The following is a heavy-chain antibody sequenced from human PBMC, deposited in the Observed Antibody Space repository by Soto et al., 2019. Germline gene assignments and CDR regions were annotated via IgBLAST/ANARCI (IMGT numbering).Heavy chain of an antibody. CDR1: GFSLTTSGVG. CDR2: IYWDDDK. Sequence: QITLNESGPTQVKPRQTLTLTCTVSGFSLTTSGVGVGWIRQSPGKAPEWLALIYWDDDKRYSPSLKSSLTITKDTSKNQVALTMADLDPADTATYYCAHRVLRTVFGLVTTTAIYFDFWGQGTPVAVSS. D-gene: IGHD3-3*01. CDR3: AHRVLRTVFGLVTTTAIYFDF. J-gene: IGHJ4*02. V-gene: IGHV2-5*02.